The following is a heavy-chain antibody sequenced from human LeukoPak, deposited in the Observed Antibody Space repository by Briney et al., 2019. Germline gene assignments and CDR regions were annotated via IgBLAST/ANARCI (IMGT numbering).Heavy chain of an antibody. Sequence: SETLSLTCTVSGGSISSGGYYWSWIRQHPGKGLEWIGYIYYSGSTYYNPSLKSRVTIPVDTSKNQFSLKLSSVTAADTAVYYCARSSPPRFDPWGQGTLVTVSS. CDR2: IYYSGST. CDR1: GGSISSGGYY. V-gene: IGHV4-31*03. J-gene: IGHJ5*02. D-gene: IGHD6-13*01. CDR3: ARSSPPRFDP.